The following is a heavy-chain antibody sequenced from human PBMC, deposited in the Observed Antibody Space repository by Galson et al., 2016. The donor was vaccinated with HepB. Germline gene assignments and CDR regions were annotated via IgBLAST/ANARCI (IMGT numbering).Heavy chain of an antibody. V-gene: IGHV1-69*13. D-gene: IGHD3-22*01. J-gene: IGHJ3*02. CDR3: ASPYFYDTSGYRPAGDAFDI. CDR1: GGTFTNYA. CDR2: IIPVFGTA. Sequence: SVKVSCKASGGTFTNYAISWVRQAPGQGLEWMGGIIPVFGTANYAQKFQGRVTITADESTSTAYMKLSSLRSEDTAVYYCASPYFYDTSGYRPAGDAFDIWGQGTMVTVSS.